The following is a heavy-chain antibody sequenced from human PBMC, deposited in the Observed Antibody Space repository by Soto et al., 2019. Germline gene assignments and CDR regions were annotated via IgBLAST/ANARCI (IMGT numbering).Heavy chain of an antibody. J-gene: IGHJ4*02. CDR2: ISSNGGST. V-gene: IGHV3-64*01. CDR1: GFTFSSYA. Sequence: EVQLVESGGGLVQPGGSLGLSCAASGFTFSSYAMHWVRQAPGKGLEYVSAISSNGGSTYYANSVKGRFTISRDNSKNTLYLQMGSLRAEDMAVYHCARGPGYYFDYWGQGTLVTVSS. CDR3: ARGPGYYFDY.